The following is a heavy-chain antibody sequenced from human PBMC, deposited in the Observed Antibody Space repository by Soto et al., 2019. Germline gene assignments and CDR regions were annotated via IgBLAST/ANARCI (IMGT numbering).Heavy chain of an antibody. D-gene: IGHD4-4*01. Sequence: SGPTLVNPTQTLTLTCTFSGFSLSTSGVGVGWIRQPPGKALEWLALIYWNDDKRYSPSLKSRLTIARDTSKNQVVLNMTNMDPVDTATYFCARRPRYSNYVDYWGQGTLVTVSS. CDR2: IYWNDDK. CDR1: GFSLSTSGVG. V-gene: IGHV2-5*01. J-gene: IGHJ4*02. CDR3: ARRPRYSNYVDY.